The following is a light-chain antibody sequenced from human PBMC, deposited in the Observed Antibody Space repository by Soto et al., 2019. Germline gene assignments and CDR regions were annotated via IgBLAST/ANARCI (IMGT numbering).Light chain of an antibody. CDR1: QSVSSSY. CDR3: QQYGSSPYT. J-gene: IGKJ2*01. V-gene: IGKV3-20*01. Sequence: EIVLTQSPGTLSLSPGESATISCRASQSVSSSYFAWYQQKPGQAPRLLIYGASSRATGIPDRFSGSGSGTDFTLIISRLEPEDFAVYYCQQYGSSPYTFGQGTKLAIK. CDR2: GAS.